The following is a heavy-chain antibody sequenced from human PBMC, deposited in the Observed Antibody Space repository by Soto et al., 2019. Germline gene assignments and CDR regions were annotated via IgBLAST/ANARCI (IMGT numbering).Heavy chain of an antibody. V-gene: IGHV3-21*01. CDR3: ARESCSGASCYSLGF. Sequence: PGGSLRLSCAASGFSFSSYSMNWVRQAPGKGLEWVSYISSSSSYMDSIESVKGRFTISRDNAKNSLYLQMNSLRAEDTAIYYCARESCSGASCYSLGFWGQGTLVTVSS. J-gene: IGHJ4*02. CDR1: GFSFSSYS. CDR2: ISSSSSYM. D-gene: IGHD2-15*01.